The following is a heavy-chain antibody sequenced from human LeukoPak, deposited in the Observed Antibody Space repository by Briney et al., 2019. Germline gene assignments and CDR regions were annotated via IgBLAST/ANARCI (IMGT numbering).Heavy chain of an antibody. CDR2: ISSSSSYI. V-gene: IGHV3-21*01. CDR1: GFTFSSYS. CDR3: ARFGAPHMYYYDSSGYRHDAFDI. Sequence: GGSLRLSCAASGFTFSSYSMNWVRQAPGKGLEWVSSISSSSSYIYYADSVKGRFTISRDNAKNSLYLQMNSLRAEGTAVYYCARFGAPHMYYYDSSGYRHDAFDIWGQGTMVTVSS. J-gene: IGHJ3*02. D-gene: IGHD3-22*01.